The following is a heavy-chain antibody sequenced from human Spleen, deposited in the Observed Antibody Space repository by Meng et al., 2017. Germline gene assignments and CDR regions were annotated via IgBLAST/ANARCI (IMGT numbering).Heavy chain of an antibody. Sequence: ASVKVSCKTSGYTFTTYDITWVRQATGRGLEWMGWMTPNSGNTAYAQNFQGRITITRDISINTAYMELSSLRSDDTAIYYCVRDENISLGKLFGDYWGQGTLVTVSS. CDR2: MTPNSGNT. J-gene: IGHJ4*02. CDR3: VRDENISLGKLFGDY. CDR1: GYTFTTYD. V-gene: IGHV1-8*03. D-gene: IGHD2-21*01.